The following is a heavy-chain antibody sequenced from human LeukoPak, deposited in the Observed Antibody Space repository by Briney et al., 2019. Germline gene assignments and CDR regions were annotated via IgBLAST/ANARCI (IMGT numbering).Heavy chain of an antibody. CDR2: IKQDGSEK. CDR3: ARDRTPYSSGWYGDWFDP. V-gene: IGHV3-7*01. D-gene: IGHD6-19*01. J-gene: IGHJ5*02. CDR1: GFTFSSYW. Sequence: PGGSLRLSCAASGFTFSSYWMSWVRQAPGKGLEWVANIKQDGSEKYYVDSVKGRFTISRDNAKNSLYLQMNSLRAEDTAVYYCARDRTPYSSGWYGDWFDPWGQGTLVTVSS.